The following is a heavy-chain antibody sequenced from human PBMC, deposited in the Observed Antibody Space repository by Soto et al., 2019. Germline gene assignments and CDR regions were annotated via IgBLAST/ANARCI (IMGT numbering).Heavy chain of an antibody. CDR3: ARQIMITFGGVYYFDY. CDR2: IYYSGST. V-gene: IGHV4-59*08. J-gene: IGHJ4*02. Sequence: SETLSLTCTVSGGSISSYYWSWIRQPPGNGLECIGYIYYSGSTNYTPSLKSRVTLSVDTSKNQFSLKLSPVTAADTAVYYCARQIMITFGGVYYFDYWGQGTLVTVSS. D-gene: IGHD3-16*01. CDR1: GGSISSYY.